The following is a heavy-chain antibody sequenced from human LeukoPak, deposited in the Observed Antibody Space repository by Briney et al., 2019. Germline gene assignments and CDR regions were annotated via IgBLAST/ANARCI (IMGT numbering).Heavy chain of an antibody. J-gene: IGHJ6*03. CDR2: INHSGST. Sequence: SETLSLTCTVSGGSFSGYYWSWIRQPPGKGLEWIGEINHSGSTNYNPSLKSRVTISVDTSKNQFSLKLSSVTAADTAVYYCARGSSGWYGFDYYYYMDVWGKGTTVTVSS. D-gene: IGHD6-19*01. V-gene: IGHV4-34*01. CDR1: GGSFSGYY. CDR3: ARGSSGWYGFDYYYYMDV.